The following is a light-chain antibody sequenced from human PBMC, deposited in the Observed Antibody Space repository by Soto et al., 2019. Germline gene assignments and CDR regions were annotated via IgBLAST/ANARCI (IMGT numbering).Light chain of an antibody. CDR1: KSVSSY. CDR3: QQRSNWPLT. V-gene: IGKV3-11*01. Sequence: EIVLTQSPATLSLSPGERATLSCRASKSVSSYLAWYQQKPGQAPRLLIYDASNGATGIPARFSGSGSGTDFTLTISNLEPEDFAVYYCQQRSNWPLTFGGGTKV. J-gene: IGKJ4*01. CDR2: DAS.